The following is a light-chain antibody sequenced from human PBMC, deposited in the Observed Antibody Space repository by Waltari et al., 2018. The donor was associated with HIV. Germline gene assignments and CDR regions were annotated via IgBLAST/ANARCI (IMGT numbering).Light chain of an antibody. CDR3: AAWDDSRNGEVI. Sequence: QSVLTQPPSASGTPGQRVTISCSGRNSNIGSNSVNWYQQVPGTAPKLLIYSNNQRPPGVPDRFSGSKSGNSASLAISGLRSEDEADYYCAAWDDSRNGEVIFGGGTKLTVL. V-gene: IGLV1-44*01. J-gene: IGLJ2*01. CDR1: NSNIGSNS. CDR2: SNN.